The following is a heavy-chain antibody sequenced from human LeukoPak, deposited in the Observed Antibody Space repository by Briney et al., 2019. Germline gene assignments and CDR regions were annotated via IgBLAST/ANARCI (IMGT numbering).Heavy chain of an antibody. CDR3: ATVLSSGRVGH. Sequence: SETLSLTCTVSYDSISNYYWSWIRQPPGQGLEWIGYFYYSGSTNYNPSLKSRVTISIDTSKNQFSLNLNSVTAADTAIYYCATVLSSGRVGHWGQGALVTVSS. CDR1: YDSISNYY. CDR2: FYYSGST. J-gene: IGHJ4*02. V-gene: IGHV4-59*01. D-gene: IGHD2-15*01.